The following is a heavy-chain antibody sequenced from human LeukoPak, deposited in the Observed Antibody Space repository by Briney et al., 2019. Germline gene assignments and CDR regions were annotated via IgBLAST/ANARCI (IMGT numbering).Heavy chain of an antibody. CDR3: AKGLSASGRLNAFDL. CDR2: VRGTGDMT. D-gene: IGHD3-3*01. J-gene: IGHJ3*01. V-gene: IGHV3-23*01. CDR1: EFTFNNYA. Sequence: PGGSLRLSCVASEFTFNNYAMNWVRQGPGRGLEWVSAVRGTGDMTYQTDSVKGRFTISRDNSKNTVYLQMNSLRVEDTAVYFCAKGLSASGRLNAFDLWGQGTMVTVSS.